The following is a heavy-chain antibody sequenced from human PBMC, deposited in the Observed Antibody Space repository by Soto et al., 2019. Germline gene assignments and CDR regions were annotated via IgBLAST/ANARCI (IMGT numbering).Heavy chain of an antibody. V-gene: IGHV3-23*01. CDR2: ISAGGAGT. CDR1: VFTFSSYA. J-gene: IGHJ3*02. D-gene: IGHD2-15*01. CDR3: AKDFQGSVADAFDI. Sequence: EVQLLESGVGLVQPGGSLRLSCAASVFTFSSYAMTWVRQAPGKGLEWVSGISAGGAGTSYVDSVKGRFTISRDNSKNTLYLQMNSLRAADTAVYYCAKDFQGSVADAFDIWGQGTMVTVSS.